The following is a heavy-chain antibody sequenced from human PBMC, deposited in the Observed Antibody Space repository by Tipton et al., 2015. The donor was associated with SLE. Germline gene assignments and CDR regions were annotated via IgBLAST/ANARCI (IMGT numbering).Heavy chain of an antibody. J-gene: IGHJ4*02. CDR3: ALRFWGAFDY. V-gene: IGHV3-13*01. CDR2: IGTAGDT. CDR1: GFTFSSYD. Sequence: SLRLSCAASGFTFSSYDMHWVRQATGKGLEWVSAIGTAGDTYYPGSVKGRFTISRDNSKNTLYLQMNSLRAEDTAVYYCALRFWGAFDYWGQGTLVTVSS. D-gene: IGHD3-3*01.